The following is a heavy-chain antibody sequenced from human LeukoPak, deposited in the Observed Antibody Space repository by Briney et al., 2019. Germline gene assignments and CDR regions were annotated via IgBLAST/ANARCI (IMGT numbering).Heavy chain of an antibody. Sequence: GGSLSLSCAASGFIFSGSPIHWVRQASGKGLEWVGRIRTRTNNYATAYAASVKGRFTISRDDSKNTAYLQMNSLKTEDTAVYYCTGPSGNYSPDKFDYWGQGTLVTVSS. CDR1: GFIFSGSP. CDR2: IRTRTNNYAT. D-gene: IGHD1-26*01. CDR3: TGPSGNYSPDKFDY. J-gene: IGHJ4*02. V-gene: IGHV3-73*01.